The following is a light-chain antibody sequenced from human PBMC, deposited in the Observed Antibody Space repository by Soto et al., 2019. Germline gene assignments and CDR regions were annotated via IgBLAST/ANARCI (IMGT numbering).Light chain of an antibody. CDR3: QQYASYWT. V-gene: IGKV1-5*03. Sequence: DIQMTQSPSTLSASIGDRVTITCRASQGISSWLAWYQQKPGKAPKLLIYKASNLESGVPSRFSGSGSGTEFTLTISSLQPDDFATYYCQQYASYWTFGQGTKVEVK. CDR1: QGISSW. CDR2: KAS. J-gene: IGKJ1*01.